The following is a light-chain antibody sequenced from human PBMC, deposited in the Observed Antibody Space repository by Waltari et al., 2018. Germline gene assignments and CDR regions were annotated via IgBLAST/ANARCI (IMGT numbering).Light chain of an antibody. CDR2: AAS. J-gene: IGKJ5*01. V-gene: IGKV1-39*01. CDR3: QQSYGTPPNG. Sequence: DIQMTQSPSSLSASIGDRVTITCRTSRSINSFLNWYQQKPGKAPKLLIYAASNLQTDAPSRFSGSGSGTEYTLTISSLQPEDFATYYCQQSYGTPPNGFGQGTRLDI. CDR1: RSINSF.